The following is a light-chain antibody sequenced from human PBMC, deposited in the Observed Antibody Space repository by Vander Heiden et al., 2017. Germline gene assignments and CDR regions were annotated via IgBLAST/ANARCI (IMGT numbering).Light chain of an antibody. Sequence: SYVLTQPHSVSVAPGQTARITCGGNNIGGNSVHWYQQKPGQAPVLVGYDDSDRPSGIPERFSGSNSGSTATLTISRVEAGDEADYYCQVWDSSPDHRGVFGGGTKLTVL. CDR2: DDS. CDR3: QVWDSSPDHRGV. J-gene: IGLJ2*01. V-gene: IGLV3-21*02. CDR1: NIGGNS.